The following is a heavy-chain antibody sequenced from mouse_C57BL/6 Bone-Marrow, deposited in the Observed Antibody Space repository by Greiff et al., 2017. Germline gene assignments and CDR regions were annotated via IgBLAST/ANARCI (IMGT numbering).Heavy chain of an antibody. Sequence: EVKLQESGPSLVRPSQTLSLTCTVTGFSITSDCYWIWIRQFPGNKLEYIGYTFYSGITYYNPSLESRTYITRDTSNNQFSLKLSSVTTEDTATYYCARGIYYDYGFYAMDYWGQGTSVTVSS. CDR1: GFSITSDCY. CDR2: TFYSGIT. J-gene: IGHJ4*01. D-gene: IGHD2-4*01. CDR3: ARGIYYDYGFYAMDY. V-gene: IGHV3-3*01.